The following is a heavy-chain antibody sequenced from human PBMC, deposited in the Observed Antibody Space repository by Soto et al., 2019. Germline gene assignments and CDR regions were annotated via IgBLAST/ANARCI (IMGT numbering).Heavy chain of an antibody. CDR1: GFSFSSYG. D-gene: IGHD2-21*02. CDR2: ISASGARA. J-gene: IGHJ4*02. Sequence: GGSLRLSCAASGFSFSSYGMSWVRQAPGKGLEWVSAISASGARAYYADSVEGRFTFSRDNSKNTLYLQMDSLRAEDTAVYYCAKQGVVVTAIYYWGQGTLVTVSS. V-gene: IGHV3-23*01. CDR3: AKQGVVVTAIYY.